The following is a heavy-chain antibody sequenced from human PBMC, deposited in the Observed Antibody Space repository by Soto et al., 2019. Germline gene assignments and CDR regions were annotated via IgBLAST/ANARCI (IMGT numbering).Heavy chain of an antibody. Sequence: PGGSLRLSCAASGFTFSSYCMHWVRQAPGKGLEWVAVISYDGSNKYYVDSVKGRFTISRDNSKNTLYLQVNSLRVEDTAVYYCARERLSGKDYWGQGTLVTVSS. V-gene: IGHV3-30*03. CDR3: ARERLSGKDY. CDR2: ISYDGSNK. CDR1: GFTFSSYC. J-gene: IGHJ4*02. D-gene: IGHD1-26*01.